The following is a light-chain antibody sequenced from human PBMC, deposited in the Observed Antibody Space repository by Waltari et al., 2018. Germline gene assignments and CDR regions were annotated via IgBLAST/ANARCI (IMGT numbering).Light chain of an antibody. V-gene: IGKV4-1*01. CDR3: QQYYNTAFT. J-gene: IGKJ2*01. Sequence: DIVMTQPPDSLAVSLGERATINCKSSQSVLYSSNNKTYLAWYQQIPGQPPKLLIYWASTRESGVPDRFSGSGSGTDFTLTISSLQAEDVAVYYCQQYYNTAFTFGQGTKLEI. CDR1: QSVLYSSNNKTY. CDR2: WAS.